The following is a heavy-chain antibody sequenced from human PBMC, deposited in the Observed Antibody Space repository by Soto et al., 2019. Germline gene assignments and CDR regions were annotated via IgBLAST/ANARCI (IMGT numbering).Heavy chain of an antibody. Sequence: GGSHRLSSAASGFTFISYDMRWVRQATGKGLEWVSAIGTAGDTYYPGSVKGRFTISRENAKNSLYLQMNSLRAEDTAVYYCARVGKATVRLSYYYGMDVWGQGTTVTVSS. CDR2: IGTAGDT. CDR3: ARVGKATVRLSYYYGMDV. CDR1: GFTFISYD. V-gene: IGHV3-13*01. J-gene: IGHJ6*02. D-gene: IGHD4-17*01.